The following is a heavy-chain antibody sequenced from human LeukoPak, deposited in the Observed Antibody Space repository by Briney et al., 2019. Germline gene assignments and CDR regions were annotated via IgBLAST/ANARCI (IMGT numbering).Heavy chain of an antibody. V-gene: IGHV1-2*02. D-gene: IGHD6-13*01. J-gene: IGHJ6*03. CDR2: INPNSGGT. CDR1: GYTFTGYY. Sequence: ASVKVSCKASGYTFTGYYMHWVRQAPGQGLEWMGWINPNSGGTNYAQKFQGRVTMTRDTSISTAYMELSRLRSDDTAVYYCARAVIAAAPSYYYYYYMDVWGKGTTVTISS. CDR3: ARAVIAAAPSYYYYYYMDV.